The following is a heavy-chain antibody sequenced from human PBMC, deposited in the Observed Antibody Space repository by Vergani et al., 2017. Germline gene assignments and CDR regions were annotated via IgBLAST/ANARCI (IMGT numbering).Heavy chain of an antibody. V-gene: IGHV3-21*01. CDR2: ISSSSSYI. J-gene: IGHJ2*01. CDR3: VRLPRGPWNFDL. CDR1: GFTLSDHV. Sequence: EVQLVESGGGLVQPGGSLRLSCAASGFTLSDHVMDWVRQGPGKGLEWVSSISSSSSYIYYADSVKGRFTISRDNAKNSLYLQMNSLRAEDTAVYYCVRLPRGPWNFDLWGRGTLITVSS.